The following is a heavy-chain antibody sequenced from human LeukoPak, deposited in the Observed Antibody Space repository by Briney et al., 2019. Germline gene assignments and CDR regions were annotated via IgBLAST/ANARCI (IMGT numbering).Heavy chain of an antibody. V-gene: IGHV3-23*01. CDR1: GFAFSFFA. D-gene: IGHD6-19*01. J-gene: IGHJ5*01. CDR3: AKPISGGLAVTADWFAP. Sequence: GGSLRLSCEASGFAFSFFAMSWLRQAPGKGLEWVSTNANRGTRSYAASVRGRFTISRDNSKNPLYLQLNTLRADDTAVYYCAKPISGGLAVTADWFAPWGQGTLVVVSS. CDR2: NANRGTR.